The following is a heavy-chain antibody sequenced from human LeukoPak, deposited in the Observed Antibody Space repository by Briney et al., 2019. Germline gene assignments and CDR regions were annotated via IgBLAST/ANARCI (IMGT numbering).Heavy chain of an antibody. CDR3: ARDREGSGGYYFDY. D-gene: IGHD2-15*01. J-gene: IGHJ4*02. CDR1: GYTFTGYY. V-gene: IGHV1-2*02. CDR2: INPNSGGT. Sequence: GASVKVSCKASGYTFTGYYMHWVRQAPGQGLEWMGWINPNSGGTNYAQKFQGRVTMTRDTSISTAYMELSRLRSDDTAVYYCARDREGSGGYYFDYWGQGTLVTVSS.